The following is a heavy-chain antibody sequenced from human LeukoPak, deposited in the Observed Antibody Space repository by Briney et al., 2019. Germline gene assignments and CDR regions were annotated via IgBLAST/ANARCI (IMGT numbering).Heavy chain of an antibody. J-gene: IGHJ4*02. CDR2: MNPNSGNT. CDR1: GYTFTSYD. CDR3: ARWRVLRFLEWSKMYYFDY. V-gene: IGHV1-8*01. Sequence: ASVKVSCKAYGYTFTSYDINWVRQATGQGLEWMGWMNPNSGNTGYAQKFQGRVTMTRNTSISTAYMELSSLRSEDTAVYYCARWRVLRFLEWSKMYYFDYWGQGTLVTVSS. D-gene: IGHD3-3*01.